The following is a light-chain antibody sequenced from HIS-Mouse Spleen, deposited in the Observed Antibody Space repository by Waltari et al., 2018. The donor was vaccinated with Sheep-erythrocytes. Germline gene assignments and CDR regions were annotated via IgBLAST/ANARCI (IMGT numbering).Light chain of an antibody. CDR1: SRDVGGYNY. CDR2: DVS. V-gene: IGLV2-11*01. Sequence: QSALTQPRSVSGSPGQSVTIPCTGTSRDVGGYNYFSCYQQPPGKAPKLMIYDVSKRPSGVPDRFSGSKSGNTASLTISGLQAEDEADYYCCSYAGSYNHVFATGTKVTVL. CDR3: CSYAGSYNHV. J-gene: IGLJ1*01.